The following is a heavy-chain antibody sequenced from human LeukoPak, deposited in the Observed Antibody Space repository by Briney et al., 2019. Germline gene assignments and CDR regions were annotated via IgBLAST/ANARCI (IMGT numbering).Heavy chain of an antibody. CDR2: INHSGGT. Sequence: SETLSLTCAVYGGSFSGYYWSWIRQPPGKGLEWIGEINHSGGTNYNPSLKSRVAISVDTSKNQFSLKLSSVTAADTAVYYCARGSGSYSVPFDYWGQGTLVTVSS. D-gene: IGHD1-26*01. CDR3: ARGSGSYSVPFDY. V-gene: IGHV4-34*01. CDR1: GGSFSGYY. J-gene: IGHJ4*02.